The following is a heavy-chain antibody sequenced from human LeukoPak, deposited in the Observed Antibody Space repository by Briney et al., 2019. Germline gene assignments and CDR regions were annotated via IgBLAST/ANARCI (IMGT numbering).Heavy chain of an antibody. CDR2: IYTSGST. J-gene: IGHJ4*02. V-gene: IGHV4-4*07. Sequence: PPETLSLTCTVSGGSISSYYWSWIRQPAGKGLEWIGRIYTSGSTNYNPSLKSRVTMSVDTSKNQFSLKLSSVTAADTAVYYCARASYSGYDYAFDYWGQGTLVTVSS. D-gene: IGHD5-12*01. CDR3: ARASYSGYDYAFDY. CDR1: GGSISSYY.